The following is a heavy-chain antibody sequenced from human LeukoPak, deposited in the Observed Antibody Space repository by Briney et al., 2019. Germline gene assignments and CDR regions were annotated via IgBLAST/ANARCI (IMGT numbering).Heavy chain of an antibody. V-gene: IGHV3-21*01. Sequence: PGGSLRLSCAASGFTFSSYAMSWVRQAPGKGLEWVSSISSSSSYIYYADSVKGRFTISRDNAKNSLYLQMNSLRAEDTAVYYCARGSQQPTIFGVVISYGMDVWGQGTTVTVSS. CDR1: GFTFSSYA. J-gene: IGHJ6*02. CDR2: ISSSSSYI. D-gene: IGHD3-3*01. CDR3: ARGSQQPTIFGVVISYGMDV.